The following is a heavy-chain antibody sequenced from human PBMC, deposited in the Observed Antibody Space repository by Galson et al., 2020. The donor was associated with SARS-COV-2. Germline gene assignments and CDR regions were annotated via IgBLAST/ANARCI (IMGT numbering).Heavy chain of an antibody. CDR3: ATAPVVVAATLEY. CDR1: GGSISSSNW. CDR2: IYHSGST. J-gene: IGHJ4*02. Sequence: SETLSLTCAVSGGSISSSNWWSWVRQPPGKGLEWIGEIYHSGSTNYNPSLKSRVTISVDKSKNQFSLKLSSVTAADTAVYYCATAPVVVAATLEYWGQGTLVTVSS. V-gene: IGHV4-4*02. D-gene: IGHD2-15*01.